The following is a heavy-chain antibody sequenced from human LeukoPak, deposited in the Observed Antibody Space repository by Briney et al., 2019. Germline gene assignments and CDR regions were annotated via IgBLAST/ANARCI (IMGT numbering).Heavy chain of an antibody. J-gene: IGHJ6*03. CDR3: AKEDWLLSSNYYYYYMDV. D-gene: IGHD3/OR15-3a*01. CDR1: GFNFSSYA. V-gene: IGHV3-23*01. CDR2: ISGSGGST. Sequence: GGSLRLSCAASGFNFSSYAMSWVRQAPGKGLEWFSAISGSGGSTYYADSVKGRFTISRDNSKNTLYLQMNSLRAEDTAVYYCAKEDWLLSSNYYYYYMDVWGKGTTVTVSS.